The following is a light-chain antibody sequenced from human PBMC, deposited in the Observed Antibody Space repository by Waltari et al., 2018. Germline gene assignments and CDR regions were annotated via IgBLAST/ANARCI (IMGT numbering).Light chain of an antibody. CDR2: GNN. J-gene: IGLJ1*01. CDR3: ATWDDSLSGFYV. V-gene: IGLV1-44*01. Sequence: QSVLTQPPSASGTPGQRVTISCSGSSSNIGGNTVNWYQQLPGRAPKLLIYGNNQRPSGVPYRFSGSKSGTSASLVISGLQSEDEADYYCATWDDSLSGFYVFGAGTRVTVL. CDR1: SSNIGGNT.